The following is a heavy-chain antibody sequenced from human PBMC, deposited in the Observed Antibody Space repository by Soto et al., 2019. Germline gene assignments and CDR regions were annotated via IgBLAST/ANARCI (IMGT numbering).Heavy chain of an antibody. D-gene: IGHD2-2*02. V-gene: IGHV4-4*07. CDR3: ASYTNNSSQPEGFDG. Sequence: SETLSLTCTVSVDSITTYYWSWIRQPAGKGLGWIGRIDTSGNTNYNPSLKSRVTMSVDTSKKQFSLKLTSVTAADTAVYYCASYTNNSSQPEGFDGWGQGPTLT. CDR2: IDTSGNT. CDR1: VDSITTYY. J-gene: IGHJ6*02.